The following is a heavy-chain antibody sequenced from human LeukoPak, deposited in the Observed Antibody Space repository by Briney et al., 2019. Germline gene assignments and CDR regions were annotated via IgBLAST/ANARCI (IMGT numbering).Heavy chain of an antibody. J-gene: IGHJ4*02. CDR2: INHSGST. D-gene: IGHD6-13*01. CDR1: GGSFSGYY. Sequence: SETLSLTCAVYGGSFSGYYWSWIRQPPGKGLEWIGEINHSGSTNYNPSLKSRVTISVDTSKNQFSLKLSSVTAADTAVYYCARVARVAAAAPDYWGQGTLVTVSS. CDR3: ARVARVAAAAPDY. V-gene: IGHV4-34*01.